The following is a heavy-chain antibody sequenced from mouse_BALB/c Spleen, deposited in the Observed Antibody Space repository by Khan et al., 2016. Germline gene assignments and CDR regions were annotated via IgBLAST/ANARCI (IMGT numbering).Heavy chain of an antibody. Sequence: EVELVESGGGLVQPGGSLRRSGATCGITFNEYYMSSVRQPPGKALEWLGFIRNKANGYTTASSASVQRRFTISRDNSQSILYLQMNTVRAEDSATYYCARDINYWGQGTTHTVSS. V-gene: IGHV7-3*02. CDR2: IRNKANGYTT. J-gene: IGHJ2*01. CDR1: GITFNEYY. CDR3: ARDINY.